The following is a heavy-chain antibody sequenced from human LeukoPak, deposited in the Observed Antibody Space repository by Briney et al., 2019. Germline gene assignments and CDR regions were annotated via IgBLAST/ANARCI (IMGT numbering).Heavy chain of an antibody. Sequence: SETLSLTCAVSGASISSSNYYWGWVRQSPGKGLEWIGNIYSSGNTYYNASLKSRVTMYIDTSKNQFSLKLSSVTAADTAMYYCAKSNGYGLIDYWGQGTLVTVSS. CDR2: IYSSGNT. V-gene: IGHV4-39*01. D-gene: IGHD5-12*01. CDR3: AKSNGYGLIDY. J-gene: IGHJ4*02. CDR1: GASISSSNYY.